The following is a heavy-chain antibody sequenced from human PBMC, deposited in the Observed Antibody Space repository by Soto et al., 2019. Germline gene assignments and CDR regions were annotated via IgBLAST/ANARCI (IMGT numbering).Heavy chain of an antibody. CDR3: ARGLATARPTTVVTATFDP. J-gene: IGHJ5*02. V-gene: IGHV1-69*01. D-gene: IGHD4-17*01. CDR1: GGTFSSYA. CDR2: IIPIFGTA. Sequence: QVQLVQSGAEVKKPGSSVKVSCKASGGTFSSYAISWVRQAPGQGLEWMGGIIPIFGTANYAQKFQGRVTITADESTSTAYMELSSLRSEDTAVYYCARGLATARPTTVVTATFDPWGQGTLVTVSS.